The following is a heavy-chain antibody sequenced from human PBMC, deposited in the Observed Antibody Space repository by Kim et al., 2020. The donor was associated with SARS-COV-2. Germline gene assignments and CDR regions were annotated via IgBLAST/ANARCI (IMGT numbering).Heavy chain of an antibody. Sequence: GGSLRLSCAASGFTFSSYAMHWVRQAPGKGLEWVAVISYDGRNTYYADSVKGRFTISRDNSKNTLYLQMNSLRAEDTAVYYCARQDPQYYYDRSGYTSHYYYGMDVWGQGTTVTVSS. V-gene: IGHV3-30-3*01. CDR2: ISYDGRNT. J-gene: IGHJ6*02. CDR1: GFTFSSYA. D-gene: IGHD3-22*01. CDR3: ARQDPQYYYDRSGYTSHYYYGMDV.